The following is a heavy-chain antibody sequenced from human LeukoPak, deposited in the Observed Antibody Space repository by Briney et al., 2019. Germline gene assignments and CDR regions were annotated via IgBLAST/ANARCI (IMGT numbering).Heavy chain of an antibody. CDR1: GXTFTXYX. Sequence: VSCXXXGXTFTXYXXHWVRQAPXXGLXWMGXXNPSGGSTNYAQKFQGRVTMTRDTSTSTVYMELSSLRSEDTAVYYCARDQRGTGGXHXFXXXPW. J-gene: IGHJ5*02. V-gene: IGHV1-46*01. CDR3: ARDQRGTGGXHXFXXXP. CDR2: XNPSGGST. D-gene: IGHD2-8*02.